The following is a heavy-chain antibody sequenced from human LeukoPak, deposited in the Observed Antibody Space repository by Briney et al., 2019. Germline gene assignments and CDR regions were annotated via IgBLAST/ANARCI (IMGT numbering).Heavy chain of an antibody. D-gene: IGHD2-15*01. CDR1: GYNLIDYY. CDR2: VSPRGGST. Sequence: ASVKVSCKASGYNLIDYYIHWVRQAPGQGLEWMGVVSPRGGSTRFAQRFQDRVTVTMDTSTSTFYMELNSLQSEDTAIYYCARTNWVAVTRDAFDVWGQGTMVTVSS. V-gene: IGHV1-46*01. CDR3: ARTNWVAVTRDAFDV. J-gene: IGHJ3*01.